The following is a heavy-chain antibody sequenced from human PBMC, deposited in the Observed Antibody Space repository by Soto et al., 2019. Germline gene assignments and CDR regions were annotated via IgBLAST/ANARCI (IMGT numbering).Heavy chain of an antibody. CDR2: INPKSGGT. V-gene: IGHV1-2*04. Sequence: ASVKVSCKASGYSFTDYHIHWVRQAPGQGLEWLGRINPKSGGTSTAQKFQGWVTMTRDRSISTVYMELTRLRSNDTAVYFCARGHSTDCSNGVCSFFYNHEMDVWGQGTTVTVSS. CDR3: ARGHSTDCSNGVCSFFYNHEMDV. J-gene: IGHJ6*02. D-gene: IGHD2-8*01. CDR1: GYSFTDYH.